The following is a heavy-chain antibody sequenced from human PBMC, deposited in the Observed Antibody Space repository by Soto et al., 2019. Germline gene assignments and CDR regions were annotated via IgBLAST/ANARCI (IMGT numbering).Heavy chain of an antibody. D-gene: IGHD3-10*01. Sequence: GGSLRLSCAASGFTFSSYSMNWVRQAPGKGLEWVSSISSSSSYIYYADSVKGRFTISRDNAKNSLYLQMNSLRAEDTAVYYCARDSLLWFGESLGHDAFDIWGQGTMVTVSS. CDR3: ARDSLLWFGESLGHDAFDI. J-gene: IGHJ3*02. CDR1: GFTFSSYS. V-gene: IGHV3-21*01. CDR2: ISSSSSYI.